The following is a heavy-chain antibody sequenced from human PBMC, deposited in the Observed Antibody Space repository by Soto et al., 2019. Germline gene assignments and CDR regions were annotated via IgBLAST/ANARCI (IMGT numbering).Heavy chain of an antibody. D-gene: IGHD1-26*01. CDR2: ISRSHSAI. Sequence: GRSRRLSCSACGFSLSNSGMFWVRQAPGKGLEWISYISRSHSAIYYADSVKGRFTMSRDNAKNSLFLQMNSLRDEDRAVYYCATAGPTGYIPYYRETRGQG. CDR3: ATAGPTGYIPYYRET. CDR1: GFSLSNSG. V-gene: IGHV3-48*02. J-gene: IGHJ4*02.